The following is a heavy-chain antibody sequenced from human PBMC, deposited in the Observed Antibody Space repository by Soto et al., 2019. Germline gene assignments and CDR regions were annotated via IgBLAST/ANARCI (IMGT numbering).Heavy chain of an antibody. J-gene: IGHJ4*02. CDR2: ISSSSSYI. V-gene: IGHV3-21*04. CDR1: GFTFSSYS. CDR3: ASLNASVSSHPPYFDY. Sequence: EVQLVESGGGLVKPGGSLRLSCAASGFTFSSYSMNWVRQAPGKGLEWVSSISSSSSYIYYADSVKGRFTISRDNSKNTLYLQMNSLRAEDTAVYYCASLNASVSSHPPYFDYWGQGTLVTVSS. D-gene: IGHD6-13*01.